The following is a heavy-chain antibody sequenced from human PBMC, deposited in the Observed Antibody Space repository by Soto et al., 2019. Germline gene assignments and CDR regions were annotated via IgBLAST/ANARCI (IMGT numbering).Heavy chain of an antibody. V-gene: IGHV4-39*01. CDR1: GGSMRSSSYY. CDR2: IHYSGST. J-gene: IGHJ4*02. D-gene: IGHD2-21*01. CDR3: GRPVGFTNWYSYFDL. Sequence: SETLSLTCTVSGGSMRSSSYYWGWIRQPPGKGLEWIGSIHYSGSTYYNPSLRSRLSISVDTSKNQFSLELSSVTATDTAVYYCGRPVGFTNWYSYFDLWGQGILVTVSS.